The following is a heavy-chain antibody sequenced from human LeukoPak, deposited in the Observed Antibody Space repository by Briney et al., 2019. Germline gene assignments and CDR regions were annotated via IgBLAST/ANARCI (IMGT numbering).Heavy chain of an antibody. D-gene: IGHD1-20*01. CDR3: ARAGGTNWNRFDY. CDR1: GGSISSSSYY. V-gene: IGHV4-39*07. CDR2: IYYSGST. Sequence: SETLSLTCTVSGGSISSSSYYWGWIRQPPGKGLEWIGSIYYSGSTYYNPSLKSRVTISVDTSKNQFSLKLSSVTAADTAVYYCARAGGTNWNRFDYWGQGTLVTVSS. J-gene: IGHJ4*02.